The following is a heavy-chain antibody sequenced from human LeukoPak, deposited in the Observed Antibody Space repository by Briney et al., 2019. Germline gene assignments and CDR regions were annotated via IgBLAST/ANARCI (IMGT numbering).Heavy chain of an antibody. CDR2: INHSGST. Sequence: SQTLSLTCAVYGGSFSGYYWSWIRQPPGKGLEWIGEINHSGSTNYNPSLKSRVTISVDTSKNQFSLKLSSVTAADTAVYFCARGPPTDYYDSSGFYYVFDYWGQGTLVTVSS. J-gene: IGHJ4*02. CDR3: ARGPPTDYYDSSGFYYVFDY. V-gene: IGHV4-34*01. D-gene: IGHD3-22*01. CDR1: GGSFSGYY.